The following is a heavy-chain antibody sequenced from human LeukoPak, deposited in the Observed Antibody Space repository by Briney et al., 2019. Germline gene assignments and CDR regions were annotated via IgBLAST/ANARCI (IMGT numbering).Heavy chain of an antibody. CDR1: GYTFTSYY. J-gene: IGHJ6*03. Sequence: ALVKVSCKASGYTFTSYYMHWVRQAPGQGLEWMGIINPSGGSTSYAQKFQGRVTMTRDMSTSTVYMELSSLRSEDTAVYYCARGNKLVLRYFDWLGPYYYMDVWGEGTTVTVSS. V-gene: IGHV1-46*01. CDR2: INPSGGST. D-gene: IGHD3-9*01. CDR3: ARGNKLVLRYFDWLGPYYYMDV.